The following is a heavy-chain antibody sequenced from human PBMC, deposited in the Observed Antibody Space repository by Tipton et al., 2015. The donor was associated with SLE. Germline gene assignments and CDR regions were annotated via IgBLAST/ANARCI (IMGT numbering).Heavy chain of an antibody. CDR1: GFTFSSYG. D-gene: IGHD6-19*01. Sequence: SLRLSCAASGFTFSSYGMHWVRQAPGKGLEWVAFIRYDGSNKYYADSVKGRFTISRDNSKNTLYLQMNSLRAEDTAVYYCAKDGQQWLVQDAFDIWGQGTMVTVSS. V-gene: IGHV3-30*02. CDR2: IRYDGSNK. CDR3: AKDGQQWLVQDAFDI. J-gene: IGHJ3*02.